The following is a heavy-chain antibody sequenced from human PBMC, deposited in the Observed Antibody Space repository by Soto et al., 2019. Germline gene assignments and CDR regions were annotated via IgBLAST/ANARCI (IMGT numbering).Heavy chain of an antibody. Sequence: QVQLVQSGAEVKKPGSSVKVSCKASGGTFSSYAISWVRQAPGQGLEWMGGIIPIFGTANYAQKFQGRVTITADESTSTAYMELSSLRSEDTAVYYCAIVDTAMVPPPHLRDYFDYWGQGTLVTVSS. D-gene: IGHD5-18*01. CDR2: IIPIFGTA. CDR1: GGTFSSYA. CDR3: AIVDTAMVPPPHLRDYFDY. J-gene: IGHJ4*02. V-gene: IGHV1-69*01.